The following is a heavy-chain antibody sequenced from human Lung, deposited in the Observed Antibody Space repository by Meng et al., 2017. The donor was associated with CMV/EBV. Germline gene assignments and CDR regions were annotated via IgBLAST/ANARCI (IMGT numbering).Heavy chain of an antibody. D-gene: IGHD1-26*01. CDR2: IHYSGSS. CDR1: GAFISSYY. J-gene: IGHJ6*02. Sequence: SXTXSLXXTVSGAFISSYYWSWIRQPPGRGLEWIGNIHYSGSSNYNPPLKGRVTMSVATSEDQFSLRLNSVTAADTAVYYCARGHTNSGSFVGYYALDVWXQGATVTVSS. V-gene: IGHV4-59*01. CDR3: ARGHTNSGSFVGYYALDV.